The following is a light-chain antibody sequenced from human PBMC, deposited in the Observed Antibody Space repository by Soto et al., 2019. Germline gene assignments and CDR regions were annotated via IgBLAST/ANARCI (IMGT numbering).Light chain of an antibody. CDR2: EVS. J-gene: IGLJ2*01. CDR3: CSYTSSTSAV. V-gene: IGLV2-14*01. Sequence: QSALTRPASVSGSPGQSITISCTGTSSDVGRYNYVSWFQQHPGKAPKLMIFEVSTRPSGVSNRFFGSKSGNTASLTISGLQIEDEADYYCCSYTSSTSAVFGGGTKLTVL. CDR1: SSDVGRYNY.